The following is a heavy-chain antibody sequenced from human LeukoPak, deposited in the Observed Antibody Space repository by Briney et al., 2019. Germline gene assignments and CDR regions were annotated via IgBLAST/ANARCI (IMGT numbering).Heavy chain of an antibody. CDR2: IDSDVSST. J-gene: IGHJ1*01. D-gene: IGHD3-22*01. Sequence: GGSLRLSCAASGFTVSRYWMHWVRQAPGKGLVWVSRIDSDVSSTTYADSVKGRFIISRDNAKNTLYLQMNSLRAEDTAVYYCARDPGYYDSSGYFPAYFQHWGQGTLVTVSS. CDR1: GFTVSRYW. V-gene: IGHV3-74*03. CDR3: ARDPGYYDSSGYFPAYFQH.